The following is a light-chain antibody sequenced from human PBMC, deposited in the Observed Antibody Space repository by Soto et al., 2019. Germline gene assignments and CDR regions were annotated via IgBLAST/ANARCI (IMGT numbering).Light chain of an antibody. V-gene: IGLV1-40*01. CDR3: QSYDFSLTGVV. Sequence: QSVLTQPPSVSGAPGQRVAISCIGTSSNNGAHYDVHWYQQLPGTAPKLLIYGNKNRPAGVPDRFSGSKSGTSASLAITGVQAEDEADYYCQSYDFSLTGVVFGGGTKVTVL. CDR2: GNK. J-gene: IGLJ2*01. CDR1: SSNNGAHYD.